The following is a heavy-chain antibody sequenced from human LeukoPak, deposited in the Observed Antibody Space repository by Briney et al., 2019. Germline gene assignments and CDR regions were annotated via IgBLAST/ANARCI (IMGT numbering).Heavy chain of an antibody. CDR1: GFTFSSYW. V-gene: IGHV3-7*01. CDR3: ARAQWISGVVINSPKDY. D-gene: IGHD3-3*01. Sequence: PGGSLRLSCAASGFTFSSYWMCWVRQSPGKGLEWVANIKHDGSERYYVDSVKGRFTISRYNATNSLFLQMNTLRAEDTAVYYCARAQWISGVVINSPKDYWGPGTLVTVSS. CDR2: IKHDGSER. J-gene: IGHJ4*02.